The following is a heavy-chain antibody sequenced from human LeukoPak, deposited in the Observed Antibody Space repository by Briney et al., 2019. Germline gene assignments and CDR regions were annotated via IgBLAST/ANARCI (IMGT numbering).Heavy chain of an antibody. Sequence: PGGSLRLSCAASKFTFSSYSMNWVRQAPGKGLEWVSSINSYSSYIYYADSVKGRLTISRDNSKNTLYLQMNSLRAEDTAVYYCARGPSGYHNTGGQGTLVTVSS. CDR3: ARGPSGYHNT. V-gene: IGHV3-21*01. CDR1: KFTFSSYS. D-gene: IGHD5-12*01. CDR2: INSYSSYI. J-gene: IGHJ4*02.